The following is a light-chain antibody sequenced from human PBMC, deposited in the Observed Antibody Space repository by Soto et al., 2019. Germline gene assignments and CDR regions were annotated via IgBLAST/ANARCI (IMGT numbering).Light chain of an antibody. V-gene: IGKV1-9*01. CDR1: DDITNY. CDR3: QQYYNYST. Sequence: IQLTQSPSSLAASVGDRVTVTCRASDDITNYLAWYQQKAGKAPKLLIYDASTLYSGVPSRFSGSESGTEFTLTIGSLQPDDFATYFCQQYYNYSTFGQGTKVDI. CDR2: DAS. J-gene: IGKJ1*01.